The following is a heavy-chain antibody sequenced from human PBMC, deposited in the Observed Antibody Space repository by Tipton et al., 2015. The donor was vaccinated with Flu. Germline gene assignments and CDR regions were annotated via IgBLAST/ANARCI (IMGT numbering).Heavy chain of an antibody. J-gene: IGHJ6*02. CDR1: GFTFSGNY. D-gene: IGHD6-25*01. CDR2: MYSSGGT. Sequence: SLRLSCAASGFTFSGNYMGWVRQAPGKGLEWLSVMYSSGGTDYADSVKGRFTISRDNSRDTVYLQMNSLRAEDTAVYYCVRVTPAAQTYGMDVWGQGTTVTVSS. V-gene: IGHV3-53*01. CDR3: VRVTPAAQTYGMDV.